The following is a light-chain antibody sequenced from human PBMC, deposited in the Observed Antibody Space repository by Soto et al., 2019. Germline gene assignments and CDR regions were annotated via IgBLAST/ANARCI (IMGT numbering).Light chain of an antibody. CDR2: FSS. CDR1: QSISTY. CDR3: QQSSSSPLT. Sequence: DIQMTQSPSALSSSVVCGVTISFRASQSISTYLNWYQQKPGKAPKLLVYFSSTLQSGVPARFSGSGSGTDFTLTISNLQPDDFATYYCQQSSSSPLTFGGGTKVDI. V-gene: IGKV1-39*01. J-gene: IGKJ4*01.